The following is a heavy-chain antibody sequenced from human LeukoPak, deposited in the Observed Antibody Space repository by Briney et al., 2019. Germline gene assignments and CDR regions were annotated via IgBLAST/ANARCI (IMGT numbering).Heavy chain of an antibody. CDR2: FDPEDGET. CDR3: ATDPGYSGSYYNDS. Sequence: ASVKVSCKVSGYTLTELSMHWVRQAPGKGLEWLGGFDPEDGETIYAQKFQGRVTMTEDTSTDTAYMELSSLRSEDTAVYYCATDPGYSGSYYNDSWGQGTLFTVSS. J-gene: IGHJ4*02. V-gene: IGHV1-24*01. CDR1: GYTLTELS. D-gene: IGHD1-26*01.